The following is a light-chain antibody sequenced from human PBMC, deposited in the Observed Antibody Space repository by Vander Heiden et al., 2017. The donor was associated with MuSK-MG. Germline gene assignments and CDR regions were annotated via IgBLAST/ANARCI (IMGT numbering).Light chain of an antibody. V-gene: IGKV3-15*01. CDR1: QSIKSN. J-gene: IGKJ1*01. Sequence: IVMTQSPATLSVSPGEGATLSCTASQSIKSNLAWFQQKAGQAPRLVMYGASTRATGIPGRFSGSKSGTEFTLTISSLQSEDRAVYYCQQDDQWPLAFGQGTKVEI. CDR2: GAS. CDR3: QQDDQWPLA.